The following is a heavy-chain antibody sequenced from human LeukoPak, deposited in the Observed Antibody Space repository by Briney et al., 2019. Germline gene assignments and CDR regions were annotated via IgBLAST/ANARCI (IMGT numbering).Heavy chain of an antibody. D-gene: IGHD5-24*01. CDR2: IYYTGST. CDR1: GGSISSGDYY. Sequence: SETLSLTCTVSGGSISSGDYYWSWIRQPPGKGLEWIGYIYYTGSTYYNPSLKSRVTISIDTSENQFSLKLSSMTAADTAVYYCARDRIEIRNWKALDIWGQGTMVTVSS. J-gene: IGHJ3*02. V-gene: IGHV4-30-4*01. CDR3: ARDRIEIRNWKALDI.